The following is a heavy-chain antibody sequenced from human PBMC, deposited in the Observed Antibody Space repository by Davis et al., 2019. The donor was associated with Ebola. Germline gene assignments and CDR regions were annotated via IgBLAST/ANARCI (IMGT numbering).Heavy chain of an antibody. Sequence: PGGSLRLSCAASGFTFSSYWMHWVRQAPGKGLVWVSRINPDGSFTDYADSVKGRLSMSRDSISNTLYLQMNGLRAEDTAVYYCARSSYQPDYWGQGTLVTVSS. J-gene: IGHJ4*02. CDR3: ARSSYQPDY. CDR2: INPDGSFT. CDR1: GFTFSSYW. V-gene: IGHV3-74*01. D-gene: IGHD2-2*01.